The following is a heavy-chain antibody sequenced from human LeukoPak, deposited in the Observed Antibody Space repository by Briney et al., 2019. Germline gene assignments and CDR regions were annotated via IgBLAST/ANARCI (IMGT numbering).Heavy chain of an antibody. CDR2: INHSGST. D-gene: IGHD2-21*02. CDR3: ARGGFYCGDDCYVDY. V-gene: IGHV4-34*01. CDR1: GGSFSFYY. J-gene: IGHJ4*02. Sequence: SETLSLTCAVYGGSFSFYYWSWIRQPPEKGLEWIGEINHSGSTNYNPSLKSRVTISVDTSKNQFSLKLSSVTAADTAVYYCARGGFYCGDDCYVDYWGRETLVTVSS.